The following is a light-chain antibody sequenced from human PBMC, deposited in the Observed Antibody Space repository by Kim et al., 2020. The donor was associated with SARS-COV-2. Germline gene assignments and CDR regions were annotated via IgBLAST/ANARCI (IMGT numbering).Light chain of an antibody. CDR2: GAS. CDR1: HSVSASS. CDR3: QQYDDTPPWT. J-gene: IGKJ1*01. V-gene: IGKV3-20*01. Sequence: PGERATPPCRASHSVSASSCALDQQKPGQAPRLLIYGASSRATGIPDRFSGSGSATDFTLTINRLEPEDFAVYYCQQYDDTPPWTFGQGTKVDIK.